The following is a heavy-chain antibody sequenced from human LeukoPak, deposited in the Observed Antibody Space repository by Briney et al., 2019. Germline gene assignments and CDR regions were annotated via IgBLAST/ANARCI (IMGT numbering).Heavy chain of an antibody. J-gene: IGHJ4*02. CDR1: GFTLSNAW. CDR2: MKSKTDGGIT. Sequence: PGGSLRLSCAASGFTLSNAWMNWVRQAPGKGLELVGRMKSKTDGGITDYAAPVEGRFTISRDDSKNTLYLQMNNLKTEDTALYYCTTLTTTNVKRGQGTLVTVSS. CDR3: TTLTTTNVK. V-gene: IGHV3-15*01. D-gene: IGHD4-11*01.